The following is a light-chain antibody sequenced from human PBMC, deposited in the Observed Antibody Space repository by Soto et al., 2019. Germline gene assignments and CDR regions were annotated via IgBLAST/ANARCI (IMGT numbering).Light chain of an antibody. CDR3: QHYIYGPYT. CDR1: QTIDNT. J-gene: IGKJ2*01. V-gene: IGKV3-15*01. CDR2: DAS. Sequence: EIVMTQSPATLSLSPGERATLSCRASQTIDNTLAWYQRKPGQAPRLLIYDASTRATGVPARFSGSGSGTDFTLTISSLQSEDFAFYYCQHYIYGPYTFGQGTKVEIK.